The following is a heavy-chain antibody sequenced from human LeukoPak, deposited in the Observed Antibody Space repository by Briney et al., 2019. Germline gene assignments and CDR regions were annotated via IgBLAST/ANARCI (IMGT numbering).Heavy chain of an antibody. V-gene: IGHV3-21*01. D-gene: IGHD4-23*01. J-gene: IGHJ4*02. CDR3: ALTNYGGNSPFGDY. CDR1: GFTFSSYS. CDR2: ISSSSSYI. Sequence: KTGGSLRLSCAASGFTFSSYSMKWVRQAPGKGLEWVSSISSSSSYIYYADSAKGRFTISRDNAKNSLYLQMNSLRAEDTAVYYCALTNYGGNSPFGDYWGQGTLVTVSS.